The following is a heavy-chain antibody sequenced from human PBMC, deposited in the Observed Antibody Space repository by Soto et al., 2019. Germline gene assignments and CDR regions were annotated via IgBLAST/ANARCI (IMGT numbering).Heavy chain of an antibody. J-gene: IGHJ4*02. CDR1: GFTFSDYG. Sequence: QVQVEEFGGGVVRPGRSLRLSCEGPGFTFSDYGFHWVRQAPGKGLEWVAMISYDGSDRYYRDSAQGRFTISRDDSKNTVYLQMNSLRAEDTATYYCARSTYCNGGSCFPQYWGPGTLVTVSS. V-gene: IGHV3-30*03. CDR3: ARSTYCNGGSCFPQY. CDR2: ISYDGSDR. D-gene: IGHD2-15*01.